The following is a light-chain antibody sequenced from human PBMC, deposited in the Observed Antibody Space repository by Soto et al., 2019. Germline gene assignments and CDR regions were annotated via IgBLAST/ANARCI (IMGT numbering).Light chain of an antibody. Sequence: EIVLTQSPGTPSLSPGERATLSCRCSQSVSSSYLAWYQQKPGQAPRLLIYGASSRATGIPDRFTGSGSGTDSTLTISRLEPEDFAVYYCQQYGSSRQTFGQGTKVDIK. V-gene: IGKV3-20*01. CDR1: QSVSSSY. J-gene: IGKJ1*01. CDR2: GAS. CDR3: QQYGSSRQT.